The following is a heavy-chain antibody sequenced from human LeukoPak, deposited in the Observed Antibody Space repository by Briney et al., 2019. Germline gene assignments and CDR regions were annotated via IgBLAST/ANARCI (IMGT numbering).Heavy chain of an antibody. V-gene: IGHV4-39*01. D-gene: IGHD3-9*01. CDR3: ARLSAYYDILTGYSPYYFDY. Sequence: NPSETLSLTCTVSGGSISSSSYYWGWIRQPPGKGLEWIGSIYYSGSTYYNPSLKSRVTISVDTSKNQFSLKLSSVTAADTAVYYCARLSAYYDILTGYSPYYFDYWGQGTLVTVSS. CDR1: GGSISSSSYY. J-gene: IGHJ4*02. CDR2: IYYSGST.